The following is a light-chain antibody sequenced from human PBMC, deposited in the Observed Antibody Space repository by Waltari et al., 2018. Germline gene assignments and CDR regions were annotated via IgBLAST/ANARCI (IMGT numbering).Light chain of an antibody. CDR2: DNT. J-gene: IGLJ1*01. CDR3: QSYDSSLRGFFV. CDR1: RSNIVEGYG. V-gene: IGLV1-40*01. Sequence: QSVLTPPPSVSGAPGQRVTIACTGSRSNIVEGYGVQWSQHLPGTAPKLLIYDNTNRPSGVPDRFSGSKSGTSASLAISGLQTEDEGNYYCQSYDSSLRGFFVFGTGTKVTVL.